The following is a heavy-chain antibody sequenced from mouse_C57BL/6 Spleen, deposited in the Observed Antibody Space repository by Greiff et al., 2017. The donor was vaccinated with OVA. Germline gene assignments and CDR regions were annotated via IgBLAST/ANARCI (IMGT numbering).Heavy chain of an antibody. V-gene: IGHV1-66*01. CDR1: GYSFTSYY. J-gene: IGHJ1*03. CDR2: IYPGSGNT. CDR3: ARGGTVVASRYFDV. D-gene: IGHD1-1*01. Sequence: VQVVESGPELVKPGASVKISCKASGYSFTSYYIHWVKQRPGQGLEWIGWIYPGSGNTKYNEKFKGKATLTADTSSSTAYMQLSSLTSEDSAVYYCARGGTVVASRYFDVWGTGTTVTVSS.